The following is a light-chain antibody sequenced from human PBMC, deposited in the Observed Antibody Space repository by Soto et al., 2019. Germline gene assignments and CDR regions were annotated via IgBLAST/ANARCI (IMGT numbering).Light chain of an antibody. J-gene: IGLJ1*01. V-gene: IGLV2-8*01. CDR1: SSDVGGYNY. Sequence: QSVLTQPPSASGSPGQSVTISCTGTSSDVGGYNYVSWYQQHPGKAPRLMIYEVSKRPSGVPDRFSGSKSGNTASLTVSGLQAEDETDYYCTSYAGSNNWVFXTGTKVTVL. CDR2: EVS. CDR3: TSYAGSNNWV.